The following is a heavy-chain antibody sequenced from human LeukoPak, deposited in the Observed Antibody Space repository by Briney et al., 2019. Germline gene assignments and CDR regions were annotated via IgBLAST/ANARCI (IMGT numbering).Heavy chain of an antibody. J-gene: IGHJ3*02. Sequence: GASVKVSCKVSGYTLTELSMHWVRQAPGKGLEWMGGFDPEDGETIYAQKFQGRVTMTEDTSTDTAYMELSSLRSEDTAVYYCATVPKYYYDSSGTWAFDIWGQGTMVTVSS. D-gene: IGHD3-22*01. V-gene: IGHV1-24*01. CDR1: GYTLTELS. CDR2: FDPEDGET. CDR3: ATVPKYYYDSSGTWAFDI.